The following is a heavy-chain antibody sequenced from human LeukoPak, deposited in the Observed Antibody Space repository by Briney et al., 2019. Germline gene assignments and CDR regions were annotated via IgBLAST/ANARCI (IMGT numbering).Heavy chain of an antibody. J-gene: IGHJ4*02. Sequence: GGSLRLSCAASGFTFSSYAMSWVRQAPGKWLEWVSAISGSGGSTYYADSVKGRFTISRDNSKNTLYLQMNSLRAEDTAVYYCAGGYSYLTEYYFDYWGQGTLVTVSS. CDR1: GFTFSSYA. CDR3: AGGYSYLTEYYFDY. D-gene: IGHD5-18*01. V-gene: IGHV3-23*01. CDR2: ISGSGGST.